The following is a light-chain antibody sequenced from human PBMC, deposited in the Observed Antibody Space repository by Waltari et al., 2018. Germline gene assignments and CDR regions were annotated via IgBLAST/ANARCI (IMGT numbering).Light chain of an antibody. CDR3: AAWDDSLSGWV. CDR1: SSNIGNNA. V-gene: IGLV1-36*01. CDR2: YDD. J-gene: IGLJ3*02. Sequence: QSVLTQPPSVSEAPRQRVTISCSGSSSNIGNNAVNWYQQLPGKAPKLLIYYDDLLPSGVSDRFSGPKPGTSASLAISGRQSEDEADDYGAAWDDSLSGWVFGGGTKLTVL.